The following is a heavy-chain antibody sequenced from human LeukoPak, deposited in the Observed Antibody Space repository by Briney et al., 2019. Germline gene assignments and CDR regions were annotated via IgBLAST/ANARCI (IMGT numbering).Heavy chain of an antibody. CDR3: ARGGGSYSSRFYYMDV. V-gene: IGHV4-38-2*02. Sequence: PSETLSLTCTVSGYSISSGYYWGWIRQPPGKGLEWIGSTYHSGSTYYNPSLKSRVTISVDTSKNQFSLKLSSVTAADTAVYYCARGGGSYSSRFYYMDVWGKGTTVTISS. D-gene: IGHD1-26*01. CDR1: GYSISSGYY. J-gene: IGHJ6*03. CDR2: TYHSGST.